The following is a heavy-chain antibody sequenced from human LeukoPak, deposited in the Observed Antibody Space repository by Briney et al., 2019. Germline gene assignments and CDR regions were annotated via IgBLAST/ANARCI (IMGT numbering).Heavy chain of an antibody. Sequence: PSETLSLTCTASGDSINSYYWTWIRQPPGKGLEWIGYIYYSGSTNYNPSLKSRVTISVDTSKNQFSLRLTSVTAADTAFYYCARALRQQLLTGWFDPWGQGTLVTVSS. V-gene: IGHV4-59*01. J-gene: IGHJ5*02. CDR3: ARALRQQLLTGWFDP. D-gene: IGHD6-13*01. CDR1: GDSINSYY. CDR2: IYYSGST.